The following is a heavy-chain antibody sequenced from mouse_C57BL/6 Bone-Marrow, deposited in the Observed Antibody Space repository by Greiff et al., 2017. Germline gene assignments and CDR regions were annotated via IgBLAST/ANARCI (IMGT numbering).Heavy chain of an antibody. CDR2: ISSGGSYT. CDR3: ARHRSYYAMDY. V-gene: IGHV5-6*02. CDR1: GFTFSSYG. D-gene: IGHD1-1*01. Sequence: EVKLEESGGDLAKPGGSLKLSCAASGFTFSSYGMSWVRQTPDKRLEWVATISSGGSYTYYPDSVKGRFTISRDNAKNTLYLQMSSLKSEDTAMYYCARHRSYYAMDYWGQGTSVTVSS. J-gene: IGHJ4*01.